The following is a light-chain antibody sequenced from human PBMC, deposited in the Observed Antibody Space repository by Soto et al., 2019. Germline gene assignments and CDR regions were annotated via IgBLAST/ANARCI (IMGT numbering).Light chain of an antibody. CDR2: AAS. CDR3: QQYGSSPLYT. J-gene: IGKJ2*01. Sequence: EIVLTQSPGTLSMSPGERATLSCRASQSVTSSYIAWYQQKPGQAPRLLIYAASNRATGIPDRFSGSGSGTDFTLTISRLEPEDFAVYYCQQYGSSPLYTFGQGTKLEIK. CDR1: QSVTSSY. V-gene: IGKV3-20*01.